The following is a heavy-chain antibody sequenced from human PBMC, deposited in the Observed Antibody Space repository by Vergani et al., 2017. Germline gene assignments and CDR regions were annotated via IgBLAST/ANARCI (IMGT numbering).Heavy chain of an antibody. Sequence: EVQLVESGGGLVQPGRSLRLSCAASGFTFDDYAMHWVRQAPGKGLEWVSGISGNSGSRGYADSVKGRFTISRDNAKNSLHLPMNSLRAEDTALYYFAKGVADYYYYGMDVWGQGTPVTVSS. CDR3: AKGVADYYYYGMDV. CDR1: GFTFDDYA. J-gene: IGHJ6*02. V-gene: IGHV3-9*01. CDR2: ISGNSGSR. D-gene: IGHD5-12*01.